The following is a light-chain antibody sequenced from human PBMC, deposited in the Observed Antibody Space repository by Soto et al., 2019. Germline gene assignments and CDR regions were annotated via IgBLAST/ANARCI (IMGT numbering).Light chain of an antibody. CDR1: QTIRSY. CDR3: QQGYSSRWT. CDR2: ATS. Sequence: DIQMTQSPSSLSASVGDRVTITCRASQTIRSYLNWYQQKPGKAPQLLIYATSSLQTGVPSRFSASGSGTDFSLVISDLQPVDSATYYCQQGYSSRWTSGRGTKVEI. V-gene: IGKV1-39*01. J-gene: IGKJ1*01.